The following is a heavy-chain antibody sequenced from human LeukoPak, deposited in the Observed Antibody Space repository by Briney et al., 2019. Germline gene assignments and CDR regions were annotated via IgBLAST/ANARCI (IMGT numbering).Heavy chain of an antibody. Sequence: SETLSLTCTVSGGSISSSSYHWGWIRQPPGKGLEWIGSIYYSGNTNYNPSLKSRVTISADTSKNQFSLKLSSVTAADTAVYYCAKYCSSTSCDSDYWGQGTLVTVSS. CDR2: IYYSGNT. V-gene: IGHV4-39*01. CDR1: GGSISSSSYH. CDR3: AKYCSSTSCDSDY. J-gene: IGHJ4*02. D-gene: IGHD2-2*01.